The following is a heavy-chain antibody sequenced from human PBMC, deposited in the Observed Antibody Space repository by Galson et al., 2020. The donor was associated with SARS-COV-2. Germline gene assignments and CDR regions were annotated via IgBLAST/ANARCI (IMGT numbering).Heavy chain of an antibody. V-gene: IGHV3-7*01. CDR3: ARDQDGYNDF. J-gene: IGHJ4*02. Sequence: PGGSLRLSCAATGFTFSSYGMHWVRQAPGKGLEWVANIKQDGSDRYYVDSVKGRFSISIDNAKNSLFLQMNSLRAEDTAVYYCARDQDGYNDFWGQGTLVTVSS. CDR1: GFTFSSYG. D-gene: IGHD5-12*01. CDR2: IKQDGSDR.